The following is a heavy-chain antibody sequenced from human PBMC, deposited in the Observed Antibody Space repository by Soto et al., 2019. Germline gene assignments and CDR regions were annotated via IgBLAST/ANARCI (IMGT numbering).Heavy chain of an antibody. D-gene: IGHD1-26*01. V-gene: IGHV3-23*01. J-gene: IGHJ4*02. Sequence: EVQLLESGGGLVQPGGSLRLSCAASGSIFSSFAMSWVRQAPGKGLEWVSTISGSGGSTYYADSVKGRFTISRDNSKNTLYLQMNSLRAEDTAVYYCAKDTSGEIGYFDYWGQGTLVTVSS. CDR2: ISGSGGST. CDR1: GSIFSSFA. CDR3: AKDTSGEIGYFDY.